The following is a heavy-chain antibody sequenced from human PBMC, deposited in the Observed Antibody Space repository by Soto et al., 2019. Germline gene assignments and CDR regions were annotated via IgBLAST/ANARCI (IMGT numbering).Heavy chain of an antibody. J-gene: IGHJ4*02. CDR1: GYTFTSYA. Sequence: ASVKVSCKASGYTFTSYAMRWVRQAPGQRLEWMGWINAGNGNTKYSQKFQGRVTITRDTSASTAYMELSSLRSEDTAVYYCASGLWFGELLSAASPVGSFDYWGQGTLVTVSS. V-gene: IGHV1-3*01. CDR2: INAGNGNT. D-gene: IGHD3-10*01. CDR3: ASGLWFGELLSAASPVGSFDY.